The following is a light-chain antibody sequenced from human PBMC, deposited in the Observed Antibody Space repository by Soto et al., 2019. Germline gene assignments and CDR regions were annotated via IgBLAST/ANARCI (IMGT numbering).Light chain of an antibody. CDR1: QSVSNNY. CDR2: GAS. Sequence: DIVMTQSPGTLSLSPGERATLSCRASQSVSNNYLAWYQQKPGQAPRLLIFGASSRATGIPARFSGSGSGTDFTLIINRLQPEDFAVYYCQQYNNWPGTFGQGTKVDIK. J-gene: IGKJ1*01. V-gene: IGKV3-20*01. CDR3: QQYNNWPGT.